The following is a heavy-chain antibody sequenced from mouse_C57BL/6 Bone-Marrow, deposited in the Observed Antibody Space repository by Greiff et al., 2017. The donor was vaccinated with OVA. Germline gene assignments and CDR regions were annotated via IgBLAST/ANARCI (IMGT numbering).Heavy chain of an antibody. V-gene: IGHV1-39*01. CDR2: INPNYGTT. D-gene: IGHD1-1*01. J-gene: IGHJ1*03. CDR3: ARNYGSSPDFDV. CDR1: GYSFTDYN. Sequence: EVQRVEPGPELVKPGASVKISCKASGYSFTDYNMNWVKQSNGKSLEWIGVINPNYGTTSYNQKFKGKATLTVDQSSSTAYMQLNSLTSENSAFYYCARNYGSSPDFDVWGTGTTVTVSS.